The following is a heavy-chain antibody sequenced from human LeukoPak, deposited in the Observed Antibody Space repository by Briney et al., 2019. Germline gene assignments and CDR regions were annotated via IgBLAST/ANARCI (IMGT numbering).Heavy chain of an antibody. Sequence: GSSVKVSCKASGYTFTGYYMHWVRQAPGQGLEWMGWINPNSGGTNYAQKFQGRVTMTRDMSISTAYMELSRLRSDDTAVYYCARGYYYDSSGYYYWGQGTPVTVSS. CDR1: GYTFTGYY. V-gene: IGHV1-2*02. CDR2: INPNSGGT. J-gene: IGHJ4*02. D-gene: IGHD3-22*01. CDR3: ARGYYYDSSGYYY.